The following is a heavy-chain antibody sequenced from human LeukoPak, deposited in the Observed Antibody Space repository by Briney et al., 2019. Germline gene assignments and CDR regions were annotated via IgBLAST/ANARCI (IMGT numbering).Heavy chain of an antibody. CDR1: GFTFDDYA. J-gene: IGHJ4*02. V-gene: IGHV3-9*01. D-gene: IGHD3-16*01. CDR3: AKDFGGRGSYFDY. Sequence: QPGGSLRLSCAASGFTFDDYAMPWVRQAPGKGLEWVSGISWNSGSIGYADSVKGRFTISRDNAKNSLYLQMNSLRAEDTALYYCAKDFGGRGSYFDYWGQGTLVTVSS. CDR2: ISWNSGSI.